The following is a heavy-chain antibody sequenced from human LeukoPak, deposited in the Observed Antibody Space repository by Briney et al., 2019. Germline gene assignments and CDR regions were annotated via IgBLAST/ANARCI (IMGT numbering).Heavy chain of an antibody. CDR1: GYTFTGYY. J-gene: IGHJ6*03. Sequence: ASVKVSCKASGYTFTGYYMHWVRQAPGQGLEWMGWINPNSGGTNYAQKFQGRVTMTRDTSISTAYMELSRLRSDDTAVYYCARDLGSFSYYYMDVWGKGTTVTVSS. V-gene: IGHV1-2*02. CDR2: INPNSGGT. CDR3: ARDLGSFSYYYMDV. D-gene: IGHD3-10*01.